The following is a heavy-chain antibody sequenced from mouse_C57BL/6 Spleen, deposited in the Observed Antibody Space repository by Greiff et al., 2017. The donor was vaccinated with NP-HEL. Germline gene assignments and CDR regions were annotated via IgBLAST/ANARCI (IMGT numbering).Heavy chain of an antibody. V-gene: IGHV1-52*01. J-gene: IGHJ1*03. Sequence: QVQLQQPGAELVRPGSSVKLSCKASGYTFTSYWMHWVKQRPIQGLEWIGNIDPSDSETHYNQKFKDKATLTVDKSSSTAYMQLSSLTSEDSAVYYCARYYYGSSYAWYFDVWGTGTTVTVSS. CDR2: IDPSDSET. CDR3: ARYYYGSSYAWYFDV. D-gene: IGHD1-1*01. CDR1: GYTFTSYW.